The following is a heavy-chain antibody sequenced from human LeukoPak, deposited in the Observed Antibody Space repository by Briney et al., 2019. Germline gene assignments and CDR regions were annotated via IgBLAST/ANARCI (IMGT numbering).Heavy chain of an antibody. V-gene: IGHV3-33*08. CDR1: GFTFSTYA. J-gene: IGHJ6*02. CDR3: ATVGCSGGSCNPYYYYAMDV. Sequence: PGGSLRLSCAASGFTFSTYAMHWVRQAPGKGLEWVAVIWYDGSNKYYADSVKGRFTISRDNSKNTLYLQMNSLRAEDTAVYYCATVGCSGGSCNPYYYYAMDVWGQGTTVTVS. D-gene: IGHD2-15*01. CDR2: IWYDGSNK.